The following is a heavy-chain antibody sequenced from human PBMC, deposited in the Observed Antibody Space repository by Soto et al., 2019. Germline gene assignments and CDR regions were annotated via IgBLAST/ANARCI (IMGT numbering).Heavy chain of an antibody. CDR2: ISCDGSNK. J-gene: IGHJ6*02. CDR1: GFTFSSYV. Sequence: GVSRRRSWAAAGFTFSSYVMHWGRQAPGKGLGWVAVISCDGSNKYYADSVKGRFTISRDNSKNTLYLQMNSLRAEDTAVYYCAKDPLYYDFWSGYYRPLGYYYGMDVWGQGTTVTVSS. CDR3: AKDPLYYDFWSGYYRPLGYYYGMDV. V-gene: IGHV3-30*18. D-gene: IGHD3-3*01.